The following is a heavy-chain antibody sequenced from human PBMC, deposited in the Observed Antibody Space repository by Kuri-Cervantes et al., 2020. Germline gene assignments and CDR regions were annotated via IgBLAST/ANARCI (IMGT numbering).Heavy chain of an antibody. D-gene: IGHD6-19*01. J-gene: IGHJ4*02. CDR2: IRSKTYGGTT. Sequence: GESLKISCAASGFTFSSYSMNWVRQAPGKGLEWVSFIRSKTYGGTTEYAASVKGRFTISRDDPKTIAYLQMNSLKTEDTAVYYCARGWGRQWLSRVYFDYWGQGTLVTVSS. CDR1: GFTFSSYS. V-gene: IGHV3-49*04. CDR3: ARGWGRQWLSRVYFDY.